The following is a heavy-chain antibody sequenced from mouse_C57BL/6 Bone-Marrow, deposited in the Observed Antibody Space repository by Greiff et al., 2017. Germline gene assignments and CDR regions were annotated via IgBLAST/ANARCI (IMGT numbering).Heavy chain of an antibody. Sequence: VQLQQSGPELVKPGASVKISCKATGYTFTGYWIEWVKQRPGHGLEWIGEILPGSGSTNYNEKFKGKATFTADTSSNTAYMQLSSLTTEDSVNYYGARLRQLRLPLFAYWGQGTLVTVSA. CDR3: ARLRQLRLPLFAY. D-gene: IGHD3-2*02. CDR1: GYTFTGYW. J-gene: IGHJ3*01. V-gene: IGHV1-9*01. CDR2: ILPGSGST.